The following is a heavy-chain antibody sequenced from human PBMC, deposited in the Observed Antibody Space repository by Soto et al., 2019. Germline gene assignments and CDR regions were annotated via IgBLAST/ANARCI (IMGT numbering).Heavy chain of an antibody. CDR2: INQDESEK. CDR3: ARRGPGGDRGLDP. D-gene: IGHD2-21*02. Sequence: EVQLVESGGGLVQPGGSLRLSCAASGFSLSDYWMSWVRQSPGKGLEWVANINQDESEKYFMDSVTGRFAISRDNAKNSLYLQMNSLRAEDTAVYYCARRGPGGDRGLDPWGQGTLVTVSS. CDR1: GFSLSDYW. V-gene: IGHV3-7*03. J-gene: IGHJ5*02.